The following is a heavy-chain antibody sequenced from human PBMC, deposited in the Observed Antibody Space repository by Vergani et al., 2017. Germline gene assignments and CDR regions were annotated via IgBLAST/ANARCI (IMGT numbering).Heavy chain of an antibody. V-gene: IGHV4-39*01. CDR3: ARHSTVELLVKLGWIDP. J-gene: IGHJ5*02. CDR1: GASIRSSNYY. D-gene: IGHD6-19*01. CDR2: IYYSGFT. Sequence: QLQLQESGPGLVKPSATLSLNCSVPGASIRSSNYYWGWIRQPPGKGLEWMASIYYSGFTYYNPSLKSRVTIALDTSKTQFSLKLSSVTAADPAVYSCARHSTVELLVKLGWIDPWGQGILVTVSS.